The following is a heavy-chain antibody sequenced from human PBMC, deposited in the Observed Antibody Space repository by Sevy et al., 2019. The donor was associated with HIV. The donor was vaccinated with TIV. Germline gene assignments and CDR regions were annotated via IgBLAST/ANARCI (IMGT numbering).Heavy chain of an antibody. Sequence: GGSLRLSCAASGFTVSSNYMTWVRQAPGKGLEWVSVIYIGGNTYCADSVKGRFTISRDNSKNTLYLQMNSLRAEDTAVYYCARDRGLMVYYFDYWGQGTLVTVSS. J-gene: IGHJ4*02. V-gene: IGHV3-53*01. CDR2: IYIGGNT. D-gene: IGHD2-8*01. CDR1: GFTVSSNY. CDR3: ARDRGLMVYYFDY.